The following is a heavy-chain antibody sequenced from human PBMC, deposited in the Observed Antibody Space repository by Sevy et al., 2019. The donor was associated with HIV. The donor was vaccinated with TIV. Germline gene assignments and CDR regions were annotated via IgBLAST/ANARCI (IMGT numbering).Heavy chain of an antibody. CDR2: LSFGCGRI. D-gene: IGHD2-8*01. CDR1: GFNFNIYS. V-gene: IGHV3-23*01. J-gene: IGHJ4*02. Sequence: GGSLRLSCVASGFNFNIYSMSWVRQAPGKRLGWVSPLSFGCGRINKPDSVQGRLTMSSYDSKKTVYLEMNSLGPEDTAVYYCAREGCTKPHDYWGQGTLVTVSS. CDR3: AREGCTKPHDY.